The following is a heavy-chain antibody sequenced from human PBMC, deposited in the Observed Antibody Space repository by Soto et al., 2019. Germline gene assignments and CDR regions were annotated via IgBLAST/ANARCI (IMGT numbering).Heavy chain of an antibody. CDR2: INPSGGST. CDR3: ARAHLGSDRYTLEPFDP. V-gene: IGHV1-46*01. D-gene: IGHD1-1*01. Sequence: ASVKVSCKASGYTFTSYYMHWVRQAPGQGLEWMGIINPSGGSTSYAQKFQGRVTMTRDTSKNQFSLQLSSVIPEDTAVYYCARAHLGSDRYTLEPFDPWGQGTLVTVSS. J-gene: IGHJ5*02. CDR1: GYTFTSYY.